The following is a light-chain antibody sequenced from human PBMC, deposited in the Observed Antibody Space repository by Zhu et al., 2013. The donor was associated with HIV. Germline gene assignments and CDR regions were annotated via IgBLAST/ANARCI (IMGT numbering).Light chain of an antibody. CDR3: CSYAGSPWV. CDR1: NSDIGGYNY. CDR2: EVS. J-gene: IGLJ3*02. V-gene: IGLV2-14*01. Sequence: QSALTQPASVSGSPGQSITISCTGTNSDIGGYNYVSWYQQHPGEVPKLMIYEVSNRPSGVSNRFSGSKSDNTASLTISGLRAEDEADYYCCSYAGSPWVFGEGTKLTVL.